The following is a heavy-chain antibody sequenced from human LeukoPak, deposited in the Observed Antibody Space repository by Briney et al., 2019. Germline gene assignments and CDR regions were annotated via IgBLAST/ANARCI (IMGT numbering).Heavy chain of an antibody. J-gene: IGHJ5*02. CDR3: AKDFSSSWQFDP. V-gene: IGHV3-23*01. CDR1: GFTFSSYA. CDR2: ISGSGGST. D-gene: IGHD6-13*01. Sequence: HPGGSLRLSCAASGFTFSSYAMSWVRQAPGKGLEWVSAISGSGGSTYYADSVKGRFTISRDNTKNTLFLQVNSLRVEDTAMYYCAKDFSSSWQFDPWGQGTLVTVSS.